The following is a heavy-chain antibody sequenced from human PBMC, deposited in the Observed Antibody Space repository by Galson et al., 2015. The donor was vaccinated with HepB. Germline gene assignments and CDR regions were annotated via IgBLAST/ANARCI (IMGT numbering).Heavy chain of an antibody. D-gene: IGHD4-17*01. CDR1: GFTFSSYS. Sequence: SLRLSCAASGFTFSSYSMNWVRQAPGKGLEWVSYISSSSSTIYYADSVKGRFTISRDNAKNSLYLQMNSLRDEDTAVYYCARDSQSSGDYEPYFDYWGQGTLVTVSS. CDR2: ISSSSSTI. CDR3: ARDSQSSGDYEPYFDY. V-gene: IGHV3-48*02. J-gene: IGHJ4*02.